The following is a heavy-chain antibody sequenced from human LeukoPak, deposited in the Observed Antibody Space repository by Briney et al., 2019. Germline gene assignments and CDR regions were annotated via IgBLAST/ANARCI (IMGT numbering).Heavy chain of an antibody. CDR1: GFNFSDFY. CDR2: SSSSGTTI. CDR3: ARDIVVVTAILDY. J-gene: IGHJ4*02. Sequence: GGSLRLSCAASGFNFSDFYMSWVRQAPGKGLEWVSYSSSSGTTIYYADSVKGRFTISRDNAKNSLYLQMNSLRAEDTAVYYCARDIVVVTAILDYWGQGTLVTVSS. D-gene: IGHD2-21*02. V-gene: IGHV3-11*04.